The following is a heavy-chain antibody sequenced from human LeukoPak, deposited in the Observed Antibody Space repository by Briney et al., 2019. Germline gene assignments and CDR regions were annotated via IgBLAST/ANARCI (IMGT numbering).Heavy chain of an antibody. D-gene: IGHD6-13*01. CDR2: ISSSSSTI. CDR3: ARASSAAADLDY. V-gene: IGHV3-48*01. CDR1: GFTFSTYS. Sequence: GGSLRLSCAASGFTFSTYSMNWVRQAPGKGLGWLSYISSSSSTIYYADSVKGRFTISRDNAKNSLDLQMNSLRAEDTAVYYCARASSAAADLDYWGQGTLVTVSS. J-gene: IGHJ4*02.